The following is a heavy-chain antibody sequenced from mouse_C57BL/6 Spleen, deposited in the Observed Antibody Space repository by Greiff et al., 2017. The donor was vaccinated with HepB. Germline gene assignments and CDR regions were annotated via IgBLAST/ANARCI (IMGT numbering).Heavy chain of an antibody. D-gene: IGHD3-2*02. J-gene: IGHJ4*01. CDR1: GFNIKDYY. V-gene: IGHV14-2*01. CDR2: IDPEDGET. Sequence: VQLQQSGAELVKPGASVKLSCTASGFNIKDYYMHWVKQRTEQGLEWIGRIDPEDGETKYAPKFQGKATITVDTSSNTAYLQLSSLTSEDTAVYYCARVPTAQDPYYYAMDYWGQGTSVTVSS. CDR3: ARVPTAQDPYYYAMDY.